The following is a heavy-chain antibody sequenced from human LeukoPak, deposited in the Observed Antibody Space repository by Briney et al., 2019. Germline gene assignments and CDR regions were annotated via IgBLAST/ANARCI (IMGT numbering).Heavy chain of an antibody. J-gene: IGHJ4*02. V-gene: IGHV3-15*01. D-gene: IGHD3-3*01. CDR1: GFTFSNAW. CDR3: TTGTIFGVVITTG. CDR2: IKSKTDGGTT. Sequence: GGSLRLSCAASGFTFSNAWMSWVRQAPGKGLEWVGRIKSKTDGGTTDYAAPVKGRFTISRDDSKNTLYLQMNSLKTEDTAVYYCTTGTIFGVVITTGWGQGTLVTVSS.